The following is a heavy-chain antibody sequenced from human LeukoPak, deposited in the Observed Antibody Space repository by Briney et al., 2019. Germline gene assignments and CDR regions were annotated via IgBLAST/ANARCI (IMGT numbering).Heavy chain of an antibody. Sequence: SETLSLTCDVSGGYISSTNWWGWVRQPPGQGLEWSGEISLTGETNYNPSLDGRVTMSLDKSRNQLSLKLTSVTAADTAIYYCSRESGAFCPFGYWGQGTLVIVPP. CDR1: GGYISSTNW. CDR2: ISLTGET. J-gene: IGHJ4*02. V-gene: IGHV4-4*02. CDR3: SRESGAFCPFGY. D-gene: IGHD1-26*01.